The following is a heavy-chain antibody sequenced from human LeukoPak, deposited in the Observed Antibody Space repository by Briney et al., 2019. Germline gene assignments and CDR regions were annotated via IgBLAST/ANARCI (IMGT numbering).Heavy chain of an antibody. J-gene: IGHJ4*02. D-gene: IGHD3-22*01. CDR3: ASSPVITRD. CDR1: GFTFSEYW. CDR2: INSDGSRI. V-gene: IGHV3-74*01. Sequence: PGGSLRLSCAASGFTFSEYWMHRVRQAPGKGLEWVSRINSDGSRITYADSVKGRFTISRDNAKNTLYLQMNSLRVEDTAVYYCASSPVITRDWGQGTLVTVSS.